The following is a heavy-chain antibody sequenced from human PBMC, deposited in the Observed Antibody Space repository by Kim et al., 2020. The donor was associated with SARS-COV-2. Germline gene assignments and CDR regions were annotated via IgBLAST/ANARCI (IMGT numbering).Heavy chain of an antibody. CDR2: IYPTGPT. Sequence: SETLSLTCSVSGDSISNPSYWNWIRQSAEMRLEWIGRIYPTGPTFYNPSLKSRVTMSVDTSKNHVSLTLTSVTAADSAIYYCARARYYDSRGFDYWGQGSPVTVSS. J-gene: IGHJ4*01. D-gene: IGHD3-22*01. CDR3: ARARYYDSRGFDY. CDR1: GDSISNPSY. V-gene: IGHV4-4*07.